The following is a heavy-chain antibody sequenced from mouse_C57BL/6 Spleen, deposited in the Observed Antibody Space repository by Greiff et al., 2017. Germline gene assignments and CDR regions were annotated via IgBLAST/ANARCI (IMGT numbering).Heavy chain of an antibody. J-gene: IGHJ4*01. CDR1: GFNIKDYY. Sequence: VQLQQSGAELVKPGASVKLSCTASGFNIKDYYMHWVKQRTEQGLEWIGRIDPEDGETKYAPNFQGKATITADTSSNTAYLQLSSLTSEDTAVYYCARPGYGNVYYAMDYWVQGTSVTVSS. CDR3: ARPGYGNVYYAMDY. CDR2: IDPEDGET. V-gene: IGHV14-2*01. D-gene: IGHD2-10*02.